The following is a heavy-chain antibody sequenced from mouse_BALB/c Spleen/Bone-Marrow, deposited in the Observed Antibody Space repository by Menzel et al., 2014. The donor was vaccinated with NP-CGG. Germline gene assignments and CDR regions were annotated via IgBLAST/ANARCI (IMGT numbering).Heavy chain of an antibody. CDR2: ISSGSSTI. CDR3: ARSRFPDYGTSPFDY. CDR1: GFNFQTFG. Sequence: DVKLVESGGGLVQPGGSRKLSCATSGFNFQTFGMHWVRQAPEKGLEWVAYISSGSSTIYYGDTVRGRFTISRDNPKXTLFLQMTSLRSEDTAMYFCARSRFPDYGTSPFDYWGQGTPLTVSS. V-gene: IGHV5-17*02. D-gene: IGHD1-1*01. J-gene: IGHJ2*01.